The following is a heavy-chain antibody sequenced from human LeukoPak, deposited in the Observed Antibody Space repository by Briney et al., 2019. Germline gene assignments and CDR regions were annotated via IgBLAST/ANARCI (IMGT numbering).Heavy chain of an antibody. CDR1: GFTFSSYW. V-gene: IGHV3-7*03. CDR2: IKQDGSEK. Sequence: GGSLRLSCAASGFTFSSYWMSWVRQAPGKGLEWVANIKQDGSEKYYVDSVKGRFTISRDNAKNSLYLQMNSLRSEDTAVYYCARAAVHYYYYYMDVWGKGTTVTVSS. J-gene: IGHJ6*03. D-gene: IGHD6-19*01. CDR3: ARAAVHYYYYYMDV.